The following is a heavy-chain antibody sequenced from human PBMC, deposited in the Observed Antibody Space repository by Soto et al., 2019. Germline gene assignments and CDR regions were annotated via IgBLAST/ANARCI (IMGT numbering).Heavy chain of an antibody. CDR3: ARHLRYCSGGSCYAVYYYGLAV. CDR2: IYYSGST. CDR1: GGSIISSSDY. J-gene: IGHJ6*01. D-gene: IGHD2-15*01. Sequence: SQTRSLTCTGSGGSIISSSDYVCCIRHPPRKGLEWIGSIYYSGSTYYNPSLKSRVTISVDTSKNQFSLKLSSVTAADTAVYYCARHLRYCSGGSCYAVYYYGLAVWAQGTTVRVSS. V-gene: IGHV4-39*01.